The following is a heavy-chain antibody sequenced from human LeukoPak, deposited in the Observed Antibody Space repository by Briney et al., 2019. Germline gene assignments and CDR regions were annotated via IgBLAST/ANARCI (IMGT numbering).Heavy chain of an antibody. V-gene: IGHV4-34*01. CDR2: INHSGST. J-gene: IGHJ5*02. Sequence: SETLSLTCAVYGGSFSGYYWSWIRQPPGKGLEWIGEINHSGSTNYNPSLKSRVTISVDTSKNQFSLKLSSVTAADTAVYYCEREGYYDYVWGSYRYTGYNWFDPWGQGTLVTVSS. D-gene: IGHD3-16*02. CDR3: EREGYYDYVWGSYRYTGYNWFDP. CDR1: GGSFSGYY.